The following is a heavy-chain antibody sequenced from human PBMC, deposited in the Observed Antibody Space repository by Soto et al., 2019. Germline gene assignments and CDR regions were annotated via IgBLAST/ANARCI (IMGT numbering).Heavy chain of an antibody. J-gene: IGHJ4*02. CDR1: GFTLSNYG. Sequence: EVRLLESGGGLVQPGGSLRLSCEGSGFTLSNYGMDWVRQAPGKGLESISFISGAGATTYYADSGKGRFIISRDNSKNTLYLQMNSLRAEDTAIYYCAKCFTQSNVCLAYRHKTHFDYWGQGALVTVTS. CDR2: ISGAGATT. CDR3: AKCFTQSNVCLAYRHKTHFDY. D-gene: IGHD3-16*01. V-gene: IGHV3-23*01.